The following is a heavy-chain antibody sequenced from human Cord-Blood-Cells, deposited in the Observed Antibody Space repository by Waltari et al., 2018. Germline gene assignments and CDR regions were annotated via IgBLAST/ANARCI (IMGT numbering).Heavy chain of an antibody. D-gene: IGHD6-13*01. CDR2: ISWNSGSI. CDR3: ATDRVPYGAAAGTNWFDP. Sequence: EVQLVESGGGLVQPARSLRLSCAASGFTFDYYAMHWVRQAPGTGLEGVSGISWNSGSIGYADSVKCRVTISRDNAKNSLYLQMNSLRAEDTALYYCATDRVPYGAAAGTNWFDPWGQGTLVTVSS. V-gene: IGHV3-9*01. CDR1: GFTFDYYA. J-gene: IGHJ5*02.